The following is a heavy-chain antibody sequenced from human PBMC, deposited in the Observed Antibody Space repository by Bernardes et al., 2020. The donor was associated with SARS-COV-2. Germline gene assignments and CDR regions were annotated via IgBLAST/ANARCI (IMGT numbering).Heavy chain of an antibody. V-gene: IGHV3-48*03. Sequence: GKGLEWISYISSGYGSTIYYVYSVKCRFTISRDNAKNSLYLQLDSLRVEDTAVYYWASPTYSYDSSGSEYFQHWGQGTLVTVSS. J-gene: IGHJ1*01. CDR2: ISSGYGSTI. D-gene: IGHD3-22*01. CDR3: ASPTYSYDSSGSEYFQH.